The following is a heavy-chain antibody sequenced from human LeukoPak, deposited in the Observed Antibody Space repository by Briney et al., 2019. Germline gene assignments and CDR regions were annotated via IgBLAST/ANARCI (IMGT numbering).Heavy chain of an antibody. CDR2: IYYSGST. CDR3: ARDLYYYGSGIDY. Sequence: SETLSLTCTVSGGSISSYYWSWIRQPPGKGLEWIGYIYYSGSTNYNPSLESRVTISVDTSKNQFSLKLSSVTAADTAVYYCARDLYYYGSGIDYWGQGALVTVSS. V-gene: IGHV4-59*12. D-gene: IGHD3-10*01. J-gene: IGHJ4*02. CDR1: GGSISSYY.